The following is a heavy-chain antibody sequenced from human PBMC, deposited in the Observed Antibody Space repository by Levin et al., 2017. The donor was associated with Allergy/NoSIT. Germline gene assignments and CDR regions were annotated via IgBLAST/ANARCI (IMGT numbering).Heavy chain of an antibody. CDR1: GFTFSTYW. V-gene: IGHV3-7*01. J-gene: IGHJ4*02. CDR3: ARDFYPAGTPLDY. D-gene: IGHD2-15*01. Sequence: SCATSGFTFSTYWMSWVRQAPGKGLEWVATIKQDGSEKYYVDSVKGRFTISRDNAKNSLYLQMNSLRVEDTALYYCARDFYPAGTPLDYWGQGTLVTVSS. CDR2: IKQDGSEK.